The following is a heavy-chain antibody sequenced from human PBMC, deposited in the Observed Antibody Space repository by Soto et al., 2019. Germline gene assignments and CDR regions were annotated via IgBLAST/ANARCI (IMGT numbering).Heavy chain of an antibody. J-gene: IGHJ5*02. CDR2: VSQVGTESYMNEGETT. CDR3: ARDRGGITVSATPLGEWFDP. D-gene: IGHD3-16*01. CDR1: GVSLDNFL. V-gene: IGHV4-59*01. Sequence: QVQLQESGPGLLRPSETLSLTCTVSGVSLDNFLCSWIRQTPGQGLEWIGYVSQVGTESYMNEGETTGHSPYLDSRTTISLDLPMNPCSLTWTSVTAADTAVYYCARDRGGITVSATPLGEWFDPWGQGTLLTVSS.